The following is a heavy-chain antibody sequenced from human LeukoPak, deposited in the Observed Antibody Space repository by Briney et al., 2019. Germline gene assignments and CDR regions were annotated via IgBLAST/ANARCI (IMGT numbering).Heavy chain of an antibody. CDR1: GGSISSYY. V-gene: IGHV4-59*12. J-gene: IGHJ4*02. Sequence: SETLSLTCTVSGGSISSYYWSWIRQPPGKGLEWIGSIYRSGSTYYNPSLKSRVTISVDTSKNQFSLKLNSVTAADTAVYYCARDHGQRGYSGYDSPFDHWGQGTLVTVSS. CDR3: ARDHGQRGYSGYDSPFDH. CDR2: IYRSGST. D-gene: IGHD5-12*01.